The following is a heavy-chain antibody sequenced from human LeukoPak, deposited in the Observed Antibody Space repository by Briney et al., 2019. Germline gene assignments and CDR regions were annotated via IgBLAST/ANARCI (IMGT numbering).Heavy chain of an antibody. V-gene: IGHV3-74*01. CDR2: ISSDGSTT. Sequence: GGSLRLSCAASGFTFSSHWMHWVRQPPGEGLVWVSRISSDGSTTNYADSVKGRFTISRDNANNALYLQMNSLRAEDTAEYYCVGDRDLSYWGQGTLVTVSS. CDR3: VGDRDLSY. J-gene: IGHJ4*02. CDR1: GFTFSSHW.